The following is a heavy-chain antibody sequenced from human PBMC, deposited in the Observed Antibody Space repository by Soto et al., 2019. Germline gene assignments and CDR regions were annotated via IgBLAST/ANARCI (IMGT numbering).Heavy chain of an antibody. V-gene: IGHV3-23*01. D-gene: IGHD6-13*01. J-gene: IGHJ4*02. CDR1: GFTFSGFA. CDR2: ITSGGST. Sequence: EVQLLESGGGLVQPGGSLRLSCAASGFTFSGFAMSWVRQPPGKGLEWVSVITSGGSTYYADSVRGRFTISRDNSKDTLSLQMSSLRAEDTAVYFCAKRPGYSSTWYYFDSWGQGTLVTVSS. CDR3: AKRPGYSSTWYYFDS.